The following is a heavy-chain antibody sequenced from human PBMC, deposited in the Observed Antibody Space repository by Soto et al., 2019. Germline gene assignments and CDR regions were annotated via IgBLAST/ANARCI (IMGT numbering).Heavy chain of an antibody. CDR1: GGSISSYY. CDR2: IYYSGST. CDR3: ARMPRRRYSYGYSAKSEYYFDY. V-gene: IGHV4-59*01. J-gene: IGHJ4*02. D-gene: IGHD5-18*01. Sequence: SETLSLTCTVSGGSISSYYWSWIRQPPGKGLEWIGYIYYSGSTNYNPSLKSRVTISVDTSKNQFSLKLSSVTAADTAVYYCARMPRRRYSYGYSAKSEYYFDYWGQGTLVTVSS.